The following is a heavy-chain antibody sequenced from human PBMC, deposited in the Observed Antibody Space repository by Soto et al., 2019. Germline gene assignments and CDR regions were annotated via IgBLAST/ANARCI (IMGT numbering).Heavy chain of an antibody. Sequence: GGSLRLSCAASGFTFSSYAMSWVRQAPGKGLEWVSYISLGSSTKYYADSVEGRFTISRDNAKNSLYLQMNSLRAEDTAVYYCARDQLYYNDISGRPLNAFDVWGQGTMVTVSS. CDR2: ISLGSSTK. CDR1: GFTFSSYA. D-gene: IGHD3-22*01. V-gene: IGHV3-48*01. J-gene: IGHJ3*01. CDR3: ARDQLYYNDISGRPLNAFDV.